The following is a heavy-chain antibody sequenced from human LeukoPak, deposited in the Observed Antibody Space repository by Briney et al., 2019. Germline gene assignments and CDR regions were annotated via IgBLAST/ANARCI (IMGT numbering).Heavy chain of an antibody. CDR2: IYYSGST. J-gene: IGHJ4*02. Sequence: SETLSLTCTVSGGSISSYYWSWIRQPPGKGLEWIGYIYYSGSTNYNPSLKSRVTISVDTSKNQFSLKLSSVTAADTAVYYCAREGLDLYYFDYWGQGTLVTVSS. V-gene: IGHV4-59*01. CDR1: GGSISSYY. CDR3: AREGLDLYYFDY.